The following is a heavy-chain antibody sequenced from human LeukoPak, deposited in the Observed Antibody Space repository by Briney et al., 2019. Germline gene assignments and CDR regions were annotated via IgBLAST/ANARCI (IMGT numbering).Heavy chain of an antibody. J-gene: IGHJ4*02. D-gene: IGHD6-19*01. CDR1: GFSFSSYG. V-gene: IGHV3-23*01. Sequence: PGGSLRLSCAASGFSFSSYGMSWFRQAPGKGLEWVSTINNRADETHYADSVMGRFTISRDNSKSTLALHMSNLRVEDTAVYYCARDPSEYEWLRGWYRDFWGKGSQVTVSS. CDR2: INNRADET. CDR3: ARDPSEYEWLRGWYRDF.